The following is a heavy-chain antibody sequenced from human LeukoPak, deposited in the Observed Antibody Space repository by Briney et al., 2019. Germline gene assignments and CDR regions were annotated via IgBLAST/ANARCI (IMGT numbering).Heavy chain of an antibody. CDR2: IYYSGST. D-gene: IGHD3-10*01. Sequence: SETLSLTCTVSGGSISTYYWSWIRQPPGKGLEWIGYIYYSGSTNYNPSLKSRVTMSVDTSKNQFSLKLSSVTAADTAVYYCAREVRMVRGVITRYYMDVWGKGTTVTISS. CDR3: AREVRMVRGVITRYYMDV. J-gene: IGHJ6*03. CDR1: GGSISTYY. V-gene: IGHV4-59*12.